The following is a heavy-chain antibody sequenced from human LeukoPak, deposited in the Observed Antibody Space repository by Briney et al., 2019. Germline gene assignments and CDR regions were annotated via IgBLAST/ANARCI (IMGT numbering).Heavy chain of an antibody. CDR3: ARLGGQQLVSDPLDY. CDR2: INHSGST. D-gene: IGHD6-13*01. V-gene: IGHV4-34*01. J-gene: IGHJ4*02. Sequence: SWIRQPPGKGLEWIGEINHSGSTNYNPSLKSRVTISVDMSKNQFSLKLSSVTAADTAVYYCARLGGQQLVSDPLDYWGQGTLVTVSS.